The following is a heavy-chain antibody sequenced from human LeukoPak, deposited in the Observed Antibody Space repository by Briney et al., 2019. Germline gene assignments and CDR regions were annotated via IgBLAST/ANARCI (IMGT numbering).Heavy chain of an antibody. V-gene: IGHV4-59*01. D-gene: IGHD3-16*01. Sequence: SETLSLTCTVSGGSISSYYWSWIRQPPGKGLEWIGYIYYSGSTNYNPSLKSRVTISVDTSKNQFSLKLSSVTAADTAVYYCARVSRVAPDYDYVWGSPGLHPHPFDYWGQGTLVTVSS. CDR2: IYYSGST. CDR1: GGSISSYY. J-gene: IGHJ4*02. CDR3: ARVSRVAPDYDYVWGSPGLHPHPFDY.